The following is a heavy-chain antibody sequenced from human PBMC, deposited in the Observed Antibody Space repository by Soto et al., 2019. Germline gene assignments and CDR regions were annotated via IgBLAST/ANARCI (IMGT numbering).Heavy chain of an antibody. J-gene: IGHJ4*02. CDR1: GSIFSGYG. CDR2: IWYDGSNK. CDR3: ARDGLGGTAFRGFCDH. Sequence: QEHLVESGGGVVQPGRSLRLSCAASGSIFSGYGMHWVRQAPGKGLEWVAVIWYDGSNKYYADSVKGRFTISRDNYKNMLYLQMDSLRAEETAVYYCARDGLGGTAFRGFCDHWGQGTLVTVSS. V-gene: IGHV3-33*01. D-gene: IGHD1-7*01.